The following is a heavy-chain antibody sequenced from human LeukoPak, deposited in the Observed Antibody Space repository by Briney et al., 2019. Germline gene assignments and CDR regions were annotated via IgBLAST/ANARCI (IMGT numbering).Heavy chain of an antibody. J-gene: IGHJ4*02. CDR1: GYTFSNYA. CDR3: AEDKVVGASTSAHDY. Sequence: PGGSLRLSCEASGYTFSNYAMSWVRQAPGKGLEWVSTISGSGGYTYYADSVKGRFTISGDNTKNTLYLQMNSLRAEDTAVYYCAEDKVVGASTSAHDYWGQGTLVTVSS. D-gene: IGHD1-26*01. CDR2: ISGSGGYT. V-gene: IGHV3-23*01.